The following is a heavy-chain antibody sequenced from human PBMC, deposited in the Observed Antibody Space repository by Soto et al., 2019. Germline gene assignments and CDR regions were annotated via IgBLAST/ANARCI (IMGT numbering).Heavy chain of an antibody. CDR1: GGSIRSDFHY. CDR3: AREVSYWFDP. CDR2: IFSIGST. Sequence: SETLSLTCTVSGGSIRSDFHYWSWFRQPPGKGLEWIGNIFSIGSTFYNPSLKSRVTISVDTSKNHFSLKLISVTTADPAVYYCAREVSYWFDPWGQGTLVTVSS. J-gene: IGHJ5*02. V-gene: IGHV4-30-4*02. D-gene: IGHD2-8*01.